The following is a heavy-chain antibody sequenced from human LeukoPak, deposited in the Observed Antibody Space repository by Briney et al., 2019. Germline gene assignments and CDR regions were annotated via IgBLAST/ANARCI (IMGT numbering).Heavy chain of an antibody. V-gene: IGHV4-39*07. CDR2: IYYSGSS. CDR1: GGSIRSSSYY. J-gene: IGHJ3*02. CDR3: ARDLYSSKTNDAFVI. D-gene: IGHD6-13*01. Sequence: SETLSLTCSVSGGSIRSSSYYWGWIRQPPGKGLKWIGSIYYSGSSYYNPSLKSRVTISIDTSKNQFSLKLTSVTAADTALYYCARDLYSSKTNDAFVIWGQGTMVTVSS.